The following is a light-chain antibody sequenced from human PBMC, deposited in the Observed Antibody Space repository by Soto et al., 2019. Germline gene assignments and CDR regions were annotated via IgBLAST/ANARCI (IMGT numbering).Light chain of an antibody. J-gene: IGKJ1*01. CDR2: GAS. CDR1: QSILRN. V-gene: IGKV3-15*01. Sequence: EIVLSQSPGTLSVSPGERATLSCRAPQSILRNLAWYHHRPGQPPRLLIDGASTSATGIPGRCSGSGSGSEFTITILSLQSEDVAVYYCQHYYNWSRTFGQGTKVDIK. CDR3: QHYYNWSRT.